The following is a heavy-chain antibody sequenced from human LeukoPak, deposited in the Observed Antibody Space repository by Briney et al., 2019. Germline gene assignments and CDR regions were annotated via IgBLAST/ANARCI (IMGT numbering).Heavy chain of an antibody. V-gene: IGHV1-8*02. J-gene: IGHJ3*02. CDR1: GYTFSSND. Sequence: ASVKVSCKASGYTFSSNDINWVRQAPGQGLEWMGWMNPNSGNTGYAQKFQGRVTFTRDTSISTAYMELSSLRSEDTAVYYCARTAGGAAAGGRDAFDIWSQGTMVTVSS. CDR3: ARTAGGAAAGGRDAFDI. D-gene: IGHD6-13*01. CDR2: MNPNSGNT.